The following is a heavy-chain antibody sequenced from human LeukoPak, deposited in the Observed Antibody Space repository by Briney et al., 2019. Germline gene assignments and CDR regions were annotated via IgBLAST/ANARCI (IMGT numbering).Heavy chain of an antibody. CDR1: AFTFNSYT. CDR3: AREVPYTGSLDY. D-gene: IGHD2-2*02. Sequence: PGGSLRLSCAASAFTFNSYTIHWVRQAPGKGLEWVALILYDGSSKYYAESVKGRFTISRDNSKNTLYLQMNSLRAEDTAVFYCAREVPYTGSLDYWGQGTLVTVSS. V-gene: IGHV3-30-3*01. CDR2: ILYDGSSK. J-gene: IGHJ4*02.